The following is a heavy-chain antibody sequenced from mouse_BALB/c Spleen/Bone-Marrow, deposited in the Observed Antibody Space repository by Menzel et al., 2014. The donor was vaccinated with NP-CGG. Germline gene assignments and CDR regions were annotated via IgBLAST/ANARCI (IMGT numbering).Heavy chain of an antibody. CDR2: IDPANGNT. J-gene: IGHJ3*01. CDR1: GFNIKDTY. D-gene: IGHD1-1*01. CDR3: ALYYYGSSGCAY. V-gene: IGHV14-3*02. Sequence: VQLQQSGAELVKPGASVKLSCTASGFNIKDTYMHWVKQRPEQGLEWIGRIDPANGNTKYDPKFQGKATITADTSSNTAYLQLSSLTSEDTAVYYCALYYYGSSGCAYWGQGTLVTVSA.